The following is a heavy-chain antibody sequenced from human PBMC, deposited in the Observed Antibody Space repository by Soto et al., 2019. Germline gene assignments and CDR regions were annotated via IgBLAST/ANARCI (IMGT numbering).Heavy chain of an antibody. Sequence: PGCSLRLSCTAAGFTFYTYAITWVRQAPGQGLEWISGISASGGATYYADSLKGRFTISRDNSRSTLYLQMDSLRADDTALYYCARVRFGGLRLGELSPFDYWGQGALVTASS. CDR2: ISASGGAT. J-gene: IGHJ4*02. V-gene: IGHV3-23*01. CDR1: GFTFYTYA. D-gene: IGHD3-16*02. CDR3: ARVRFGGLRLGELSPFDY.